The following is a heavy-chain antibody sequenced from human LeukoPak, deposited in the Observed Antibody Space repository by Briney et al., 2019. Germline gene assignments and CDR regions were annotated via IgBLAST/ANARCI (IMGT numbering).Heavy chain of an antibody. D-gene: IGHD6-19*01. CDR3: AREAVAGTVSEGFDY. CDR2: ISSSSSTI. Sequence: GGSLRLSCAASGFTFSSYSMTWVRQAPGKGLEWVSYISSSSSTIYYADSVKGRFTISRDNAKNSLYLQMNSLRAEDTAVYYCAREAVAGTVSEGFDYWGQGTLVTVSS. J-gene: IGHJ4*02. V-gene: IGHV3-48*01. CDR1: GFTFSSYS.